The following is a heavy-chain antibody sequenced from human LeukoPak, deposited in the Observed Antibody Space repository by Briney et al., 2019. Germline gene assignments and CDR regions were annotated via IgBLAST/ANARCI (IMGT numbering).Heavy chain of an antibody. V-gene: IGHV4-34*01. Sequence: SETLSLTCVVYGGSFSGYYWSWIRQPPGKGLEWIGEINHSGSANYNPSLKSRVTISVDTSKNQFSLKLSSVTAEDTAVYYCARGGLTMRIFDYWGQGTLVTVSS. CDR1: GGSFSGYY. CDR2: INHSGSA. J-gene: IGHJ4*02. CDR3: ARGGLTMRIFDY. D-gene: IGHD4/OR15-4a*01.